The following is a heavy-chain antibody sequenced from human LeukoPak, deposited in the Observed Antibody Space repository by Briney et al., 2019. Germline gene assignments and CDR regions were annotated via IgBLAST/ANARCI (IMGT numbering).Heavy chain of an antibody. V-gene: IGHV1-58*02. CDR2: IVVGSGNT. D-gene: IGHD2-21*02. Sequence: SVKVSCKASGFTSTSSAMQWVRQARGQRLEWIGWIVVGSGNTNYAQKFQERVTITRDMSTSTAYMELSSLRSEDTAVYYCAAGGGDTKRSDFDYWGQGTLVTVSS. J-gene: IGHJ4*02. CDR1: GFTSTSSA. CDR3: AAGGGDTKRSDFDY.